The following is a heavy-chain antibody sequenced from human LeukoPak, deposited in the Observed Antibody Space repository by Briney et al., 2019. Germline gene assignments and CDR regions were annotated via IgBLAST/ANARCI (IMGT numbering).Heavy chain of an antibody. Sequence: SETLSLTCTVSGGSISSYYWSWIRQPPGKGLEWIGYIYYSGSTNYNPSLKSRVTISVATSKNQFSLTLSSVTAADTAVYYCASYSSGWYGSFFYFDYWGRGTLVTVSS. D-gene: IGHD6-19*01. J-gene: IGHJ4*02. CDR1: GGSISSYY. CDR3: ASYSSGWYGSFFYFDY. V-gene: IGHV4-59*01. CDR2: IYYSGST.